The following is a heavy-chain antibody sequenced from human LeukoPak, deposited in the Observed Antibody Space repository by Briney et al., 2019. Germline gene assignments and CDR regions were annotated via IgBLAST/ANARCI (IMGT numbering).Heavy chain of an antibody. Sequence: SETLSLTCTVSGYSISSGYYWGWIRQPPGKGLEWIGSIYHSGSTYYNPSLKSRVTISVDTSKNQFSLKLSSVTAADTAVYYSARGVYDSSGYYCDYWGQGTLVTVSS. CDR1: GYSISSGYY. D-gene: IGHD3-22*01. CDR2: IYHSGST. V-gene: IGHV4-38-2*02. CDR3: ARGVYDSSGYYCDY. J-gene: IGHJ4*02.